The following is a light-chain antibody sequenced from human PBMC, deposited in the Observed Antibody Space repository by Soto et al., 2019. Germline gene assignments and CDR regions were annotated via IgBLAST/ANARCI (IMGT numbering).Light chain of an antibody. CDR1: SSNIGGYNV. CDR3: CPYVGATTYV. J-gene: IGLJ1*01. V-gene: IGLV2-23*01. Sequence: QSALAQPASVSGSPEQSITISCTGTSSNIGGYNVVSWYQQHPGKAPKVLIYEGTKRSSGVSNRFSGSQSGTTASLTISGLQAEDEADYYCCPYVGATTYVFGSGTKVTVL. CDR2: EGT.